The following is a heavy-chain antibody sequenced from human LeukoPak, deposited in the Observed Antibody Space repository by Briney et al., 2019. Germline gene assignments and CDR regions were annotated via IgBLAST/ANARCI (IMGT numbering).Heavy chain of an antibody. Sequence: WASVKVSCKASGGTFSSYAISWVRQAPGQGLEWMGGIFPIFGTANYAQKFQGRVSITTDESTSTAYMELSSLRSEDTAVYYCARDQAKYCSSTSCSAFDPWGQGTLVTVSS. CDR1: GGTFSSYA. D-gene: IGHD2-2*01. CDR2: IFPIFGTA. J-gene: IGHJ5*02. V-gene: IGHV1-69*05. CDR3: ARDQAKYCSSTSCSAFDP.